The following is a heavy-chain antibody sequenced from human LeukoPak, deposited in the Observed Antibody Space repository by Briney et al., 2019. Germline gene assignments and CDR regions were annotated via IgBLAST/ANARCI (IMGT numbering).Heavy chain of an antibody. CDR3: AGFFYDNSGDAFDI. CDR2: LIPIYGSA. Sequence: SVKVSCKASGGGFTFTSHAISWVRRAPGQGLEWMGGLIPIYGSANYAQKFQGRVTITSDESTRTVYMELSSLRPEDSAVYYCAGFFYDNSGDAFDIWGQGTMVTVSS. V-gene: IGHV1-69*01. CDR1: GGGFTFTSHA. J-gene: IGHJ3*02. D-gene: IGHD3-22*01.